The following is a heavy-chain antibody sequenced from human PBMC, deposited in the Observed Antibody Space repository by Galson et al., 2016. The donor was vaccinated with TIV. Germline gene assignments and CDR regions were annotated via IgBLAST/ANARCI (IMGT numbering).Heavy chain of an antibody. D-gene: IGHD1-1*01. V-gene: IGHV3-20*04. J-gene: IGHJ4*02. CDR2: INWNGGST. CDR1: GFTFDDYG. Sequence: LRLSCAASGFTFDDYGMSWVRQAPGKGLEWVSGINWNGGSTGYADSVQGRFTISRDDAKNSLYLQMNGLRAEDTAFYYCVRDYQLADYWGQGTLVVVSS. CDR3: VRDYQLADY.